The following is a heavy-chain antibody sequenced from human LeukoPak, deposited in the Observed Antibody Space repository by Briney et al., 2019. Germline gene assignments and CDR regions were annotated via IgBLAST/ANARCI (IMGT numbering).Heavy chain of an antibody. Sequence: SETLSLTCPVSGGSISSSSYYWGWIRQPPGKGLEWIGSIYYSGSTYYNPSLKSRVTISVDTSKHQFSLKLSSVTAADTAVYYCARDWGFSAALWFDPWGQGTLVTVSS. D-gene: IGHD6-13*01. CDR1: GGSISSSSYY. J-gene: IGHJ5*02. V-gene: IGHV4-39*02. CDR3: ARDWGFSAALWFDP. CDR2: IYYSGST.